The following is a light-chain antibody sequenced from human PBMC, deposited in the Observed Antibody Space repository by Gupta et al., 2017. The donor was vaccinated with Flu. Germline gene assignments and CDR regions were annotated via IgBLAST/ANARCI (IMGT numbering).Light chain of an antibody. CDR3: GTWDSSLSGYWV. V-gene: IGLV1-51*01. Sequence: QSVLTQPPSVSAAPGQKVTISCSGRSSNIGNNDVSWYQQLPGTAPKLLIYDNNKRPSGIPDRFSGSKSGTSATLGITGLQTGDEADYYCGTWDSSLSGYWVFGGGTKLTVL. J-gene: IGLJ3*02. CDR2: DNN. CDR1: SSNIGNND.